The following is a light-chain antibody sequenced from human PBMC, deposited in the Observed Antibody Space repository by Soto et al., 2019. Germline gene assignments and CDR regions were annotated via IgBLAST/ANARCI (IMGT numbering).Light chain of an antibody. J-gene: IGKJ1*01. V-gene: IGKV3-20*01. CDR1: QSVSSSY. Sequence: ESVLTQSPGTLSLSPGERATLSCRASQSVSSSYLAWYQQKPGQAPRLLIYGASSRATGIPDRFSGSGSGTHFTLTTSRLEPEDFAVYYCQQYGSSRWTFGQGTKVQIK. CDR2: GAS. CDR3: QQYGSSRWT.